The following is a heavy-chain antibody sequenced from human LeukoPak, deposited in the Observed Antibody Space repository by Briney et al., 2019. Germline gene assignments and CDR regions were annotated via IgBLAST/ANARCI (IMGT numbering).Heavy chain of an antibody. V-gene: IGHV4-39*07. CDR2: IYDTGRT. J-gene: IGHJ4*02. CDR3: ARALVRGATGYYFDY. D-gene: IGHD3-10*01. CDR1: GDYISSRDNY. Sequence: PSETVSLTCTVSGDYISSRDNYWGWIRQTPGKGLEWIGSIYDTGRTYYNPSVKNRVTISVDTSKNQFSLRLSSVTAADTAVYYCARALVRGATGYYFDYWGQGTLVTVSS.